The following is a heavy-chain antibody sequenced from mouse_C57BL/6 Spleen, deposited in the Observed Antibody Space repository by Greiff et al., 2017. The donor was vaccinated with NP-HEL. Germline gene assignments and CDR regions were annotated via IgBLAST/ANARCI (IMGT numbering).Heavy chain of an antibody. CDR1: GYTFTSYW. V-gene: IGHV1-69*01. CDR3: ASSPYYSPMDY. D-gene: IGHD2-12*01. CDR2: IDPSDSYT. J-gene: IGHJ4*01. Sequence: QVQLKQPGAELVMPGASVKLSCKASGYTFTSYWMHWVKQRPGQGLEWIGEIDPSDSYTNYNQKFKGKSTLTVDKSSSTAYMQLSSLTSEDSAVYYCASSPYYSPMDYWGQGTSVTVSS.